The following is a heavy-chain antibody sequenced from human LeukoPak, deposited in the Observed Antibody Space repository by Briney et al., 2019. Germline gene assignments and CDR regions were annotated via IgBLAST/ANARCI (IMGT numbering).Heavy chain of an antibody. CDR3: ARGTSRYFDY. CDR2: TYYSGGT. V-gene: IGHV4-59*12. J-gene: IGHJ4*02. D-gene: IGHD2-2*01. Sequence: SETLSLTCTVSGGSISGYYWSWIRQPPRKGLEWIGNTYYSGGTNYNPSAKSRVTISVDTSKNQFSLNLSSVTAADTAVYYCARGTSRYFDYWGQGILVTVSS. CDR1: GGSISGYY.